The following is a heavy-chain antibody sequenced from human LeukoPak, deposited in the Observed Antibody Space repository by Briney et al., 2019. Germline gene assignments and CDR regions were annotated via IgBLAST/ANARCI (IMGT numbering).Heavy chain of an antibody. D-gene: IGHD5-18*01. CDR2: LNSGGDI. J-gene: IGHJ6*03. Sequence: PSQTLSLTCTVSGGSVWIESHFWNWVRQPAGKGLEWIGRLNSGGDINYNPSLKSRVTISVDTSKNQFSLKLSSVTAADTAVYYCARAGRIQLWSTNYYYYMDVWGKGTTVTVSS. V-gene: IGHV4-61*02. CDR1: GGSVWIESHF. CDR3: ARAGRIQLWSTNYYYYMDV.